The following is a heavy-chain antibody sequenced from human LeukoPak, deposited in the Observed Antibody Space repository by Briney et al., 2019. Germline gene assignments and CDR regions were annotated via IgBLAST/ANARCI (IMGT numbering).Heavy chain of an antibody. CDR1: GGSISTYY. CDR3: ARGGVVPAAIHY. CDR2: IYYSGST. D-gene: IGHD2-2*01. J-gene: IGHJ4*02. V-gene: IGHV4-59*01. Sequence: SETLSLTCTVSGGSISTYYWNWIRQPPGRGLEWIGSIYYSGSTYYNPSLKSRVTISVDTSKNQFSLKLSSVTAADTAVYYCARGGVVPAAIHYWGQGTLVTVSS.